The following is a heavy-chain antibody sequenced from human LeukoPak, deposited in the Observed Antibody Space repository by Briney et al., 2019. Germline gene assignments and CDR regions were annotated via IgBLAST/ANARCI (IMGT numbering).Heavy chain of an antibody. CDR3: AKTHIIPNWFDP. V-gene: IGHV3-23*01. CDR2: ISGSGGST. J-gene: IGHJ5*02. Sequence: PGGSLRLSCAASGFTVSSSHINWVRQAPGKGLEWVSAISGSGGSTYYADSVKGRFTISRDNSKNTLYLQMNSLRAEDTAVYYCAKTHIIPNWFDPWGQGTLVTVSS. CDR1: GFTVSSSH. D-gene: IGHD1-14*01.